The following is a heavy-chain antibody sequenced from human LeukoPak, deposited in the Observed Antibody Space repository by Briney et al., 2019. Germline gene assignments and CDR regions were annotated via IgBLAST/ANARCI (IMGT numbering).Heavy chain of an antibody. Sequence: ASVKVSCKASGYTFTSYGISWVRQAHGQGLEWMGWISAYNGNTNYAQKLQGRVTMTTDTSTSTAYMELRSLRSDDTAVYYCARDNRRYYDILRFDYWGQGTLVTVSS. CDR3: ARDNRRYYDILRFDY. CDR2: ISAYNGNT. V-gene: IGHV1-18*01. D-gene: IGHD3-9*01. CDR1: GYTFTSYG. J-gene: IGHJ4*02.